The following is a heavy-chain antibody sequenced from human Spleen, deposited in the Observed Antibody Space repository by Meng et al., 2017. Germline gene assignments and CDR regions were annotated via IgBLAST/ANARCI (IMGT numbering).Heavy chain of an antibody. D-gene: IGHD6-19*01. CDR3: ARGGSSGWYVFDY. V-gene: IGHV1-2*02. CDR2: INLNSGGT. Sequence: ASVKVSCKASGYTFTDYYIHWVRQAPGQGLEWMGWINLNSGGTNYAQNFQGRVTMTRDTSISTAYMELSRLRSDDTAVFYCARGGSSGWYVFDYWGQGTLVTGSS. J-gene: IGHJ4*02. CDR1: GYTFTDYY.